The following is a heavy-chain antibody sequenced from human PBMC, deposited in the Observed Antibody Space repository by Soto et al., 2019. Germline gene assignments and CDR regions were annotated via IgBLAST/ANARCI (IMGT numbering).Heavy chain of an antibody. CDR2: IIPIFGTA. D-gene: IGHD3-3*01. Sequence: QVQLVQSGAEVKKPGSSVKVSCKASGGTFSSYAISWVRQAPGQGLEWMGGIIPIFGTANYARKFQGRVTITADESTSTAYMELTSLRSEDTAVYYCARLGPNFWSGYRPREDNDYWGQGTLVTVYS. CDR1: GGTFSSYA. V-gene: IGHV1-69*01. CDR3: ARLGPNFWSGYRPREDNDY. J-gene: IGHJ4*02.